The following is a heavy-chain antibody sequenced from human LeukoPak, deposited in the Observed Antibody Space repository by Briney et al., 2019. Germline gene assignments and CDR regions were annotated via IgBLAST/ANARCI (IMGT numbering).Heavy chain of an antibody. D-gene: IGHD3-10*01. CDR2: IWYDGGNK. Sequence: PGRSLRLSCAASGFTFSNYGMHWVRQAPGKGLEWVAVIWYDGGNKYYADSVKGRFTISRDNAKNSLYLQMNSLRDEDTAVYYCAREGSGSYLDYWGQGTLVTVSS. CDR3: AREGSGSYLDY. V-gene: IGHV3-33*01. CDR1: GFTFSNYG. J-gene: IGHJ4*02.